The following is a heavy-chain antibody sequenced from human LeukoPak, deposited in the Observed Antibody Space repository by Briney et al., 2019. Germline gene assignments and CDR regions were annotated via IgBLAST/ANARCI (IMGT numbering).Heavy chain of an antibody. CDR2: MSILSGIT. J-gene: IGHJ4*02. CDR3: AREFEYSTSGAGY. V-gene: IGHV3-21*01. CDR1: GFSFSGYS. Sequence: PGGSLRLSCAGSGFSFSGYSMNWVRQTPGKGLEWVSSMSILSGITYYAESVKGRFTVSRDNAKNLLHLQMNSLRVEDTAIYYCAREFEYSTSGAGYWGQGTLVTVSS. D-gene: IGHD6-6*01.